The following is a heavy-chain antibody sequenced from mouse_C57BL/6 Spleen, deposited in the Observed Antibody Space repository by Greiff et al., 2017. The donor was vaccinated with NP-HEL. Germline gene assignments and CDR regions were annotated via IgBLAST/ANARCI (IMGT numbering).Heavy chain of an antibody. J-gene: IGHJ3*01. CDR3: TNLFRDEGFAY. CDR2: IDPENGDT. CDR1: GFNIKDYY. V-gene: IGHV14-4*01. D-gene: IGHD5-1*01. Sequence: VQLQQSGAELVKPGASVKLSCTASGFNIKDYYMHWVKQRPEQGLEWIGWIDPENGDTEYASKFQGKATITADTSSNTAYLQLSSLTSEDTAVYYCTNLFRDEGFAYWGQGTLVTVSA.